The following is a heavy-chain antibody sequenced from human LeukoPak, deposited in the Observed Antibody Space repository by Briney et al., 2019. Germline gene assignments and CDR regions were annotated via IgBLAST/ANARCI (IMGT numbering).Heavy chain of an antibody. CDR1: GGSFSGYY. CDR3: TRAQYSSSSGIDY. CDR2: INHSGST. D-gene: IGHD6-6*01. V-gene: IGHV4-34*01. J-gene: IGHJ4*02. Sequence: SETLSLTCAVYGGSFSGYYWSWLPQPPGKGLEWIGEINHSGSTNYNPSLKSRVTISVDTSKNQFSLKLSSVTAADTAVYYCTRAQYSSSSGIDYWGQGTLVTVSS.